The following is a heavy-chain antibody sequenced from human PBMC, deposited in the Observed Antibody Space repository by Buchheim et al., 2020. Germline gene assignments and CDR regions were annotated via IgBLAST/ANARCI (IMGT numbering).Heavy chain of an antibody. CDR2: VSAGGTTT. CDR1: GFTFSSFA. Sequence: EVQLLESGGGLVQPGGSLGLSCTASGFTFSSFAINWVRQASGKGLEWVSVVSAGGTTTYYADSVKGRFSIPRDNSKNTVYLQMNSLRAEDTAVYYCAKVGISDYYYNHMDVWGKGTT. J-gene: IGHJ6*03. D-gene: IGHD3-3*02. V-gene: IGHV3-23*01. CDR3: AKVGISDYYYNHMDV.